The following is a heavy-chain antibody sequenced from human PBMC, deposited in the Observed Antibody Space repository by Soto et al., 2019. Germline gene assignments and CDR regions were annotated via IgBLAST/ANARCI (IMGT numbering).Heavy chain of an antibody. CDR1: GGSISSGGYY. D-gene: IGHD3-10*01. J-gene: IGHJ3*02. CDR3: ARDPEFFDAFDI. V-gene: IGHV4-31*03. CDR2: IYYSGST. Sequence: QVQLQESGPGLVKPSQTLSLTCTVSGGSISSGGYYWSWIRQHPGKGLEWIGYIYYSGSTYYNPSLKSGVTIPADTSKNQFSLKLSTVTAADTSVYYCARDPEFFDAFDIWGQRTMVTVSS.